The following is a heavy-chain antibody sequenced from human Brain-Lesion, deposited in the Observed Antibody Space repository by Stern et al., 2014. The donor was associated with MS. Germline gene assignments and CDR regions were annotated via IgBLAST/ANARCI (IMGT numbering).Heavy chain of an antibody. V-gene: IGHV5-51*03. Sequence: EVQLVESGAEVKKPGESLKISCEASGYLFDDYWIGWVRQMSGRGLELVAIIFPRDSNTRYSPSVQGQVTFSPDKSISPAFLRWSSLKAADTAMYYCARSPATPSGYDRFDYWGQGALVTVSS. J-gene: IGHJ4*02. D-gene: IGHD5-12*01. CDR1: GYLFDDYW. CDR2: IFPRDSNT. CDR3: ARSPATPSGYDRFDY.